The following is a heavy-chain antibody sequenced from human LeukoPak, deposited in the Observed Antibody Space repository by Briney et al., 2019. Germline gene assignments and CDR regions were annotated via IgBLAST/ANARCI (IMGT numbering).Heavy chain of an antibody. J-gene: IGHJ4*02. CDR2: INRSGST. CDR1: GGSFSGYY. V-gene: IGHV4-34*01. D-gene: IGHD3-16*01. Sequence: SETLSLTCAVYGGSFSGYYWSWIRQPPGKGLEWIGEINRSGSTNYNPSLKSRVTISVDTSKNQFSLKLSSVTAADTAVYYCASNLAFGGDDCWGQGTLVTVSS. CDR3: ASNLAFGGDDC.